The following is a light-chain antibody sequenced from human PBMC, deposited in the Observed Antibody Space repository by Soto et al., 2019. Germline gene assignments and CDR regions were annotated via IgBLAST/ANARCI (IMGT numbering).Light chain of an antibody. CDR3: QQYNNWPRI. J-gene: IGKJ5*01. CDR2: GAS. V-gene: IGKV3-15*01. CDR1: QSVSNN. Sequence: EIVMTQSPATLSVSPEERATLSCRASQSVSNNFAWYQQKPVQAPRLLIYGASTRATGIPARFSGSGSGTEFTLTISSLRSEDFAVYYCQQYNNWPRIVGKGTRLDIK.